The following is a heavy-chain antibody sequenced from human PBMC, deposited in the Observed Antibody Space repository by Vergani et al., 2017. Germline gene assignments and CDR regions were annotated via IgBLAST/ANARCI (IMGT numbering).Heavy chain of an antibody. J-gene: IGHJ4*02. CDR2: IYYSGST. Sequence: QVQLQESGPGLVKPSETLSLTCTVSGGSNSSSSYYWGWIRQPPGKGLEWIGSIYYSGSTYYNPSLKSRVTISVDTSKNQFSLKLSSVTAADTAVYYCARDRGYSYGRGTMDYWGQGTLVTVSS. CDR3: ARDRGYSYGRGTMDY. D-gene: IGHD5-18*01. V-gene: IGHV4-39*07. CDR1: GGSNSSSSYY.